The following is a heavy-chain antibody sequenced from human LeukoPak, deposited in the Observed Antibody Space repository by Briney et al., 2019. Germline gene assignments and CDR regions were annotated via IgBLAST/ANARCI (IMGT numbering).Heavy chain of an antibody. CDR3: ARDGPVTEQLVPAFDY. V-gene: IGHV1-69*01. D-gene: IGHD6-6*01. CDR2: IIPIFGTA. J-gene: IGHJ4*02. CDR1: GGTFSSYA. Sequence: ASVKVSCKASGGTFSSYAISWVRQAPGQGLEWMGGIIPIFGTANYAQKFQGRVTITADESTSTAYMELSSLRSEDTAVYYCARDGPVTEQLVPAFDYWGQGTLVTVSS.